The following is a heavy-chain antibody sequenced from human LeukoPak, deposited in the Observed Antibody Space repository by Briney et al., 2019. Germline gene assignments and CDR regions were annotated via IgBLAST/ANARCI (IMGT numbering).Heavy chain of an antibody. D-gene: IGHD6-6*01. CDR3: ARDMYSSSRVWAFDI. V-gene: IGHV4-59*01. J-gene: IGHJ3*02. Sequence: SETLSLTCTVSGGSISSYYWSWIRQPPGKGLEWIGYIYYSGNTNYNPSLKSRVTISVDTSKNQFSLKLSSVTAADTAVYYCARDMYSSSRVWAFDIWGQGTMVTVSS. CDR1: GGSISSYY. CDR2: IYYSGNT.